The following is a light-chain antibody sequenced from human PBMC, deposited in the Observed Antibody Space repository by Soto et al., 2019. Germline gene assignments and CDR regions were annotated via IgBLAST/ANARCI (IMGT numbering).Light chain of an antibody. J-gene: IGLJ3*02. CDR1: SSNIGINA. CDR3: AAWDGSLNGWV. Sequence: QSVLTQPPSASGTPGQRVTISCSGSSSNIGINAVNWYQQLPGTAPKLVIYDNNQRPSGVPDRFSGSKSGTSASLAISGLQSEDEADYYCAAWDGSLNGWVFGGGTKLTVL. V-gene: IGLV1-44*01. CDR2: DNN.